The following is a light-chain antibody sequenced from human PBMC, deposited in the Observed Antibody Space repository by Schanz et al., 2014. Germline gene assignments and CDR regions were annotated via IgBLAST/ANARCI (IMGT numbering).Light chain of an antibody. J-gene: IGLJ2*01. CDR1: SSDIGRYNS. V-gene: IGLV2-14*03. Sequence: QSALTQPASVSGSPGQSITISCTGTSSDIGRYNSVSWYQQHPGKAPRLMIFDVTNRPSGVSNRFSASKSGNTASLTISGLQAEDEADYYCSSYTSNSALDVVFGGGTKVTVL. CDR3: SSYTSNSALDVV. CDR2: DVT.